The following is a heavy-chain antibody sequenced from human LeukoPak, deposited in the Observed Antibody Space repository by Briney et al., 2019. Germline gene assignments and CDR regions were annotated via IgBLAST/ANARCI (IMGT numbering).Heavy chain of an antibody. CDR3: AATHDYSNPLFDY. J-gene: IGHJ4*02. CDR1: GFTFSSYA. CDR2: ISGSGGST. D-gene: IGHD4-11*01. V-gene: IGHV3-23*01. Sequence: GGSLRLSCAASGFTFSSYAMSWVRQAPGKGLEWVSAISGSGGSTYYADSVKGRFTISRDNSRNTLYLQMNSLRAEDTAVYYCAATHDYSNPLFDYWGQGTLVTVSS.